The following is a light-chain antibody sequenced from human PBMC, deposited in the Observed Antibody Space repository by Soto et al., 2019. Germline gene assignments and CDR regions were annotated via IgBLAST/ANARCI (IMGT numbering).Light chain of an antibody. J-gene: IGKJ1*01. V-gene: IGKV1-9*01. Sequence: DVQLTQSPSFMSASVGDRVSITCRASQGISTYLAWYQQHPGTAPKRLIYDASNLQSGVPSRFSGGGFGTEFALTITSLQPEDFATYYCHQVYTYPRTFGQGTKVDIK. CDR2: DAS. CDR3: HQVYTYPRT. CDR1: QGISTY.